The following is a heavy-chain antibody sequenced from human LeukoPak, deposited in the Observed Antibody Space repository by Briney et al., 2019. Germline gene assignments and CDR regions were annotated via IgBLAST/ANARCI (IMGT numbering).Heavy chain of an antibody. D-gene: IGHD1-26*01. Sequence: TSETLSLTCTVSGGSISSYYWSWIRQPPGKGLEWIGYIYYSGSTNYIPSLKSRVTISVDTSKNQFSLKLSSVTAADTAVYYCASRVVGAMGYYFDYWGQGTLVTVSS. J-gene: IGHJ4*02. V-gene: IGHV4-59*01. CDR1: GGSISSYY. CDR3: ASRVVGAMGYYFDY. CDR2: IYYSGST.